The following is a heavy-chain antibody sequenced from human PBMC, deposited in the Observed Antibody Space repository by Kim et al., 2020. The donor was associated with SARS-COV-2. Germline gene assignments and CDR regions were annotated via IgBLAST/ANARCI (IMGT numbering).Heavy chain of an antibody. V-gene: IGHV4-39*01. CDR3: ARLSSGWYSHFDY. D-gene: IGHD6-19*01. Sequence: YNPSLKSRVTMSVDTSKTQFSLMLSSVTAADTAVYYCARLSSGWYSHFDYWGQGTLVTVSS. J-gene: IGHJ4*02.